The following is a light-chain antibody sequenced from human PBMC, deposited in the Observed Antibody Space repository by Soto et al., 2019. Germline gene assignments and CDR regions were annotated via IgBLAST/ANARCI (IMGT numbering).Light chain of an antibody. CDR2: EVS. CDR3: DSYTSSRGDG. CDR1: SSDVGGYNY. V-gene: IGLV2-14*01. Sequence: QSALTQPASVSGSPGQSITISCTGTSSDVGGYNYVSWYQQQSGKAPRLIIHEVSNRPSGVSNRFSGSKSGNTASLTISGLQAEDEADYYCDSYTSSRGDGVGMGTKATVL. J-gene: IGLJ1*01.